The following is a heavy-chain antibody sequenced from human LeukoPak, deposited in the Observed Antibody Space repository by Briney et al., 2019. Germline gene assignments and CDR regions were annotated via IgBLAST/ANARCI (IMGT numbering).Heavy chain of an antibody. J-gene: IGHJ6*02. CDR2: INHSGST. D-gene: IGHD2-2*01. V-gene: IGHV4-34*01. Sequence: PSETLSLTCAVYGGSFSGYYWSWIRQPPGKGLEWIGEINHSGSTNYNPSLKSRVTISVDTSKNQFSLKLSSVTAADTAVYYCARYCSSTSCSTSGYYYGMDVWGQGTTVTVSS. CDR3: ARYCSSTSCSTSGYYYGMDV. CDR1: GGSFSGYY.